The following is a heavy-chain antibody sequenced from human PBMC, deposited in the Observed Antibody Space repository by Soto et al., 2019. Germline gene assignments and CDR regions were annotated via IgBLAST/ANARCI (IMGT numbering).Heavy chain of an antibody. CDR2: IIPIFGTA. J-gene: IGHJ6*02. V-gene: IGHV1-69*13. CDR1: GGTFSSYA. D-gene: IGHD6-6*01. Sequence: GASVKVSCKASGGTFSSYAISWVRQAPGQGLEWMGGIIPIFGTANYAQKFQGRVTITADESTSTAYMELSSLRSEDTAVYYCARATTIAARPLYYYYGMDVWGQGTTVTV. CDR3: ARATTIAARPLYYYYGMDV.